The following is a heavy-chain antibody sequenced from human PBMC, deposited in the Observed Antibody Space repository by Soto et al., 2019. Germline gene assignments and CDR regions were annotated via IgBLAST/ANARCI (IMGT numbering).Heavy chain of an antibody. Sequence: VGSLRLSCAASGFTFSTYSMNWVRQTPGKGLEWVSSISTSSSYIYYVDSVKGRFTISRDNAKNSLYLQMNSLRAEDTAVYYCERDRCSGGSCYFFNYWGHGTLVTVSS. D-gene: IGHD2-15*01. J-gene: IGHJ4*01. CDR1: GFTFSTYS. CDR3: ERDRCSGGSCYFFNY. V-gene: IGHV3-21*01. CDR2: ISTSSSYI.